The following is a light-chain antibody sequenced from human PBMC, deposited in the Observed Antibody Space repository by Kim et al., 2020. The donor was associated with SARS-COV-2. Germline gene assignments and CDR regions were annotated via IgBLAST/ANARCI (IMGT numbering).Light chain of an antibody. Sequence: QSITISCTGTSSGVGSNNYVSWYQQHPGKAPQLMSYDVIKRPSGVSNRFSGSKSGNTASLTISGLQAEDEADYYCSSYTSSSTWVFGRGTQLTVL. CDR2: DVI. V-gene: IGLV2-14*04. CDR1: SSGVGSNNY. J-gene: IGLJ3*02. CDR3: SSYTSSSTWV.